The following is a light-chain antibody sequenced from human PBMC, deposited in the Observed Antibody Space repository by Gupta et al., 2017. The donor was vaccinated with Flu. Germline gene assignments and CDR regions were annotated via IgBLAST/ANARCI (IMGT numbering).Light chain of an antibody. Sequence: QSLVHSDGNTYLNWLQQRLGQPPRLLIYQTSTRFYGAPDRFSCTGTGTDSTLKIIRVEAEDVGIYYCMQDTQIPYTFGQGTKLEIK. J-gene: IGKJ2*01. V-gene: IGKV2-24*01. CDR3: MQDTQIPYT. CDR1: QSLVHSDGNTY. CDR2: QTS.